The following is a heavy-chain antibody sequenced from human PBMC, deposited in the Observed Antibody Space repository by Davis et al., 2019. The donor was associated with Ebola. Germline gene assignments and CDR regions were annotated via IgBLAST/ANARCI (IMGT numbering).Heavy chain of an antibody. CDR1: GFTFSTYA. CDR3: ARHFIKYIDY. J-gene: IGHJ4*02. Sequence: PGGSLRLSCAASGFTFSTYAMTWVRQAPGKGLEWISYISTDASGRYYANSVKGRFTISRDNAKNSVYLQMNNLRDEDTAMYYCARHFIKYIDYWGQGTLVTVSS. V-gene: IGHV3-48*02. CDR2: ISTDASGR. D-gene: IGHD6-6*01.